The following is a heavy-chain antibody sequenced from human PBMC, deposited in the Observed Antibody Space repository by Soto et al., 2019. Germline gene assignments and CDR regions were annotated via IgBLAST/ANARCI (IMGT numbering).Heavy chain of an antibody. V-gene: IGHV3-23*01. CDR2: ISGSGGST. J-gene: IGHJ4*02. Sequence: GGSLRLSCAASGFTFSSYAMSWVRQAPGKGLEWVSAISGSGGSTYYAESVKGRFTISRDNSKNTLYLQMNSLRAEDTAVYYCAKAYNYDFWSGYYFDYWGQGTLVTVSS. D-gene: IGHD3-3*01. CDR3: AKAYNYDFWSGYYFDY. CDR1: GFTFSSYA.